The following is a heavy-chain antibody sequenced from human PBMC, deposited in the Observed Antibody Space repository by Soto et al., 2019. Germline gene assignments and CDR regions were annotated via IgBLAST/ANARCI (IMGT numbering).Heavy chain of an antibody. Sequence: QVHLVQSGAEVKKPGASVKVSCKASGYTFTSYGISWVRQAPGQGLEWMGWISAYNGNTNYAQKLQGRVTMTTDTSTSTAYMELRSLRSDDTSVYYCARAPYCSGGSCYPSISDYWGQGTLVTVSS. CDR3: ARAPYCSGGSCYPSISDY. J-gene: IGHJ4*02. CDR1: GYTFTSYG. CDR2: ISAYNGNT. D-gene: IGHD2-15*01. V-gene: IGHV1-18*01.